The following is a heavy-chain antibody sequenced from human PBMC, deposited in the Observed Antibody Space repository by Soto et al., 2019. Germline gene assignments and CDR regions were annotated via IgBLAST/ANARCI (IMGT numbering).Heavy chain of an antibody. D-gene: IGHD2-15*01. J-gene: IGHJ6*03. Sequence: EVQLWESGGGLVQPGRSLRLSCAASGFRLSDSAVSWVRQAPGKGLEWVSSLTVTGDSAFYSDSVKGRFTISRDISKSTLYLQMNSLRAEDTAVYYCAKNGCSYPACYPYYYYVDVWGRGTTVTVSS. CDR3: AKNGCSYPACYPYYYYVDV. V-gene: IGHV3-23*01. CDR2: LTVTGDSA. CDR1: GFRLSDSA.